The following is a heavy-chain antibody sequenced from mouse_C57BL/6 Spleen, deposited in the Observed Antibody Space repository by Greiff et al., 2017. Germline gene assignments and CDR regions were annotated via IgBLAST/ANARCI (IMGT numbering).Heavy chain of an antibody. D-gene: IGHD1-1*01. CDR3: ARITTVVARAMDY. Sequence: VKLVESGPGLVAPSQSLSITCTVSGFSLTSYAISWVRQPPGKGLEWLGVISTGGGTNYNSALKSRLSISKDNSKSQVFLKMNSLQTEDTGRNYCARITTVVARAMDYWGQGTSVTVSS. J-gene: IGHJ4*01. CDR1: GFSLTSYA. V-gene: IGHV2-9-1*01. CDR2: ISTGGGT.